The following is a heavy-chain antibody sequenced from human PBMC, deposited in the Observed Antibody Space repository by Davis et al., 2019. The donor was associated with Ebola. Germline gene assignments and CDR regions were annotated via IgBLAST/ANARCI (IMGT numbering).Heavy chain of an antibody. V-gene: IGHV3-30*03. CDR1: GFAFSSFG. CDR2: ISYDGSNK. D-gene: IGHD2-2*01. J-gene: IGHJ6*04. Sequence: GESLKISCAASGFAFSSFGMHWVRQAPGKGLEWVAVISYDGSNKYYADSVKGRFTISRDNSKNTLYLQMNSLRAEDTAVYYCARDPCPLCSTVSRYGMDAWGKGTTVTVSS. CDR3: ARDPCPLCSTVSRYGMDA.